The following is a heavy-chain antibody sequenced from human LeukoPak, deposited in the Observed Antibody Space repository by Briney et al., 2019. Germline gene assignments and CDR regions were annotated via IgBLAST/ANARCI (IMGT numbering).Heavy chain of an antibody. CDR3: ANRIAAAGNNWFDP. CDR2: NSAYNGNT. J-gene: IGHJ5*02. D-gene: IGHD6-13*01. V-gene: IGHV1-18*01. CDR1: GYTFTSYG. Sequence: GASVKVSCKASGYTFTSYGISWVRQAPGQGLEWMGWNSAYNGNTNYAQKLQGRVTMTTDTSTSTAYMELRSLRSDDTAVYYCANRIAAAGNNWFDPWGQGTLVTVSS.